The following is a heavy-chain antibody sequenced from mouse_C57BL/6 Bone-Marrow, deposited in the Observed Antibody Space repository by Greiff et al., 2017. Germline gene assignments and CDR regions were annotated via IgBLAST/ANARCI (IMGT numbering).Heavy chain of an antibody. J-gene: IGHJ3*01. V-gene: IGHV1-4*01. CDR2: INPSSGYT. CDR1: GYTFTSYT. Sequence: QVQLKESGAELARPGASVKMSCKASGYTFTSYTMHWVKQRPGQGLEWIGYINPSSGYTKYNQKFKDKATLTADKSSSTAYMQLSSLTSEDSAVYYCARSRLICYWGQGTLVTGSA. D-gene: IGHD6-1*01. CDR3: ARSRLICY.